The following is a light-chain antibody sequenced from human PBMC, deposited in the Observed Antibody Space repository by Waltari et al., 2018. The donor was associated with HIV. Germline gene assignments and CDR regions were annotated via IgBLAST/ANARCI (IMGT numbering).Light chain of an antibody. CDR1: KLGNRF. CDR2: QDS. J-gene: IGLJ1*01. Sequence: DLSQPASVSVSPGQPATVTCSGDKLGNRFVCWYRQKSGQSPELIIYQDSRRPSGISDRFSGATSGSKATLTIRETQSIDEGDYYCQAWDSNNYVFGSGTRVTVL. V-gene: IGLV3-1*01. CDR3: QAWDSNNYV.